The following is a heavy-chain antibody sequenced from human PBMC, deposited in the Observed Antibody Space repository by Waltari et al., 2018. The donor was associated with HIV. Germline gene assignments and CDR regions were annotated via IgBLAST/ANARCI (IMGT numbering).Heavy chain of an antibody. CDR3: ARGPRITMIVVVISHWFDP. CDR2: INHSGST. CDR1: GGSFSGYY. J-gene: IGHJ5*02. Sequence: QVQLQQWGAGLLKPSETLSLTCAVYGGSFSGYYWSWIRQPPGKGLEWIGEINHSGSTNYNPSLKSRVTISVDTSKNQFSLKLSSVTAADTAVYYCARGPRITMIVVVISHWFDPWGQGTLVTVSS. V-gene: IGHV4-34*01. D-gene: IGHD3-22*01.